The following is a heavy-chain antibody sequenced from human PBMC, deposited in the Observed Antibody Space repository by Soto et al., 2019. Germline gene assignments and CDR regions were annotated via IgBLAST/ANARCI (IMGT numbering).Heavy chain of an antibody. CDR1: GYSFTSYC. V-gene: IGHV5-51*01. CDR3: TRHRAVNLMRTSYYSGMNV. J-gene: IGHJ6*02. CDR2: INTGDSDT. D-gene: IGHD2-8*01. Sequence: PWESLKISCKGSGYSFTSYCIGWVRQMPGKGIEWKGIINTGDSDTRYSPSFQGQDTISADNSISTAYLQWSSLKASDTAMYYCTRHRAVNLMRTSYYSGMNVRVQGTTIMVSS.